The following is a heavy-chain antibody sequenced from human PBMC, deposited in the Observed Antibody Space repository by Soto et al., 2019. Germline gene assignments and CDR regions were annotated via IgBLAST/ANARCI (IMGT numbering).Heavy chain of an antibody. D-gene: IGHD3-9*01. CDR2: IYYSGST. J-gene: IGHJ6*02. Sequence: QVQLQESGPGLVKPSQTLSLTCTVSGGSISSGGYYWSWIRQHPGKGLEWIGYIYYSGSTYYNPSLKSRVTKSVDTSKNQFSLKLSSVTAADTAVYYCARERYDILTGYYGMDVWGQGTTVTVSS. CDR3: ARERYDILTGYYGMDV. V-gene: IGHV4-31*03. CDR1: GGSISSGGYY.